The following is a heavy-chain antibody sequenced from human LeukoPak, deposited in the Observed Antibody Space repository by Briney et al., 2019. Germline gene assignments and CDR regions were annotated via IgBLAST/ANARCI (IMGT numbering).Heavy chain of an antibody. J-gene: IGHJ4*02. Sequence: PSETLSLTCTVSVDSISGYYWSWIRQPPGKGLEWIGYMYYSGNTNYNPSLKSRLTTSLDTSKNQFSLKLSSVTAADTAVYYCARGKYYFDYWGQGALVTVSS. CDR1: VDSISGYY. CDR2: MYYSGNT. V-gene: IGHV4-59*01. CDR3: ARGKYYFDY.